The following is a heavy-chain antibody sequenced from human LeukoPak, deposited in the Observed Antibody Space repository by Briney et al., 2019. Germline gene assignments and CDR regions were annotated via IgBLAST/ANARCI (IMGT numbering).Heavy chain of an antibody. CDR1: GGSISSYY. D-gene: IGHD1-26*01. CDR3: ARDGGSYSFDY. V-gene: IGHV4-59*01. J-gene: IGHJ4*02. Sequence: SETLSLTCTVSGGSISSYYWSWIRQPPGKGLEWIGYIYYSGSTNYSPSLKSRVTISVDTSKNQFSLKLSSVTAADTAVYYCARDGGSYSFDYWGQGTLVTVSS. CDR2: IYYSGST.